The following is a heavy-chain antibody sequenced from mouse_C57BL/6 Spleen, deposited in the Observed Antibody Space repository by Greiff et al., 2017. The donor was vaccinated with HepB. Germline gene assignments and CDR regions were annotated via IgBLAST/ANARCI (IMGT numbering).Heavy chain of an antibody. J-gene: IGHJ3*01. CDR2: ISDGGSYT. CDR3: ARPTMVTTTGFAY. Sequence: EVQVVESGGGLVKPGGSLKLSCAASGFTFSSYAMSWVRQTPEKRLEWVATISDGGSYTYYPDNVKGRFTISRDNAKNNLYLQMSHLKSEDTAMYYCARPTMVTTTGFAYWGQGTLVTVSA. D-gene: IGHD2-9*01. CDR1: GFTFSSYA. V-gene: IGHV5-4*01.